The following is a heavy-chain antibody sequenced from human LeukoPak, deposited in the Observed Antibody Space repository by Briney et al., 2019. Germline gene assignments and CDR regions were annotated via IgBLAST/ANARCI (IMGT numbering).Heavy chain of an antibody. V-gene: IGHV1-18*04. D-gene: IGHD2-2*01. Sequence: ASVKVSCKASGYTFTSYGISWVRQAPGQGLEWMGWISAYNGNTNYAQKLQGRVTMTTDTSTSTACMELRSLRSDDTAVYYCARNPRGVVPATREFDPWGQGTLVTVSS. J-gene: IGHJ5*02. CDR1: GYTFTSYG. CDR2: ISAYNGNT. CDR3: ARNPRGVVPATREFDP.